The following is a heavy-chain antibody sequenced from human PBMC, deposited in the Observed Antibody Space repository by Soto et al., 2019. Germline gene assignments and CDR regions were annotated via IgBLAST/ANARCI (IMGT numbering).Heavy chain of an antibody. V-gene: IGHV2-26*01. J-gene: IGHJ5*02. D-gene: IGHD2-15*01. CDR1: GFSLSNAGMG. CDR2: IFSNDER. Sequence: QVTLKESGPVLVKPTETLTLTCTVSGFSLSNAGMGVSWIRQPPGKALEWLAHIFSNDERRFSTSLKNRLTISKDTFNSQVVLIMTNMDPVGTATYYCAQTEDGGRSRTPAGWFDAWGQGTLVTVST. CDR3: AQTEDGGRSRTPAGWFDA.